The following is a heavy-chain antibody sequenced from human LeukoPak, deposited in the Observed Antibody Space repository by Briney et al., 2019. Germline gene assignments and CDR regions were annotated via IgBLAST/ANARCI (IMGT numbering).Heavy chain of an antibody. V-gene: IGHV3-7*01. CDR2: IKQDGSEK. CDR1: GFTFSSSW. D-gene: IGHD5-24*01. CDR3: ARDFSRDGYNLDY. J-gene: IGHJ4*02. Sequence: GGSLRLSCAASGFTFSSSWMSWVRQAPGKGLEWVANIKQDGSEKYYVDSVKGRFTISRDNAKNSLYLQMNSLRAEDTAVYYCARDFSRDGYNLDYWGQGTLVTVSS.